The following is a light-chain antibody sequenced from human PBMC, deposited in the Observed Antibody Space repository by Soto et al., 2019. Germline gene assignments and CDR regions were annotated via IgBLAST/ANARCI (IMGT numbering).Light chain of an antibody. CDR3: QQYNNWPLT. Sequence: EQVMTQSPAILSVSPGERATLSCRASQSVSSNLAWYQQKPGQAPRLLIYGASTRATGIPARFSGSGSGTEFTLTISSLQSEDFVVYYCQQYNNWPLTFGGGTKVDIK. CDR1: QSVSSN. J-gene: IGKJ4*01. CDR2: GAS. V-gene: IGKV3-15*01.